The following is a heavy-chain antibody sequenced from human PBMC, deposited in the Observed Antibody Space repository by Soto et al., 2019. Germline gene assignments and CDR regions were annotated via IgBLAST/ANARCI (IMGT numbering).Heavy chain of an antibody. Sequence: QVQLVQSGAEVKKPGASVKVSCKASGYTFTSFDINWVRQATGQGLAWMGWMNSNSGNTAYAQKSQGRVTMTSNTSITTANMELSSRRSDDTAVSYYARESLRGMDVWGHGTTVTVSS. CDR2: MNSNSGNT. CDR1: GYTFTSFD. CDR3: ARESLRGMDV. V-gene: IGHV1-8*01. J-gene: IGHJ6*02.